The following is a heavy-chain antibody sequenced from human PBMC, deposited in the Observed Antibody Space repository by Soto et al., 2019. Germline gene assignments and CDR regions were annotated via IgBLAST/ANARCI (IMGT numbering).Heavy chain of an antibody. V-gene: IGHV3-30-3*01. Sequence: GGSLRLSCAASGFTFSSYAMHWVRQAPGKGLEWVAVISYDGSNKYYADSVKGRFTISRDNSKNTLYLQMNSLRAEDTAVYYCARENLETIFVSWFDPWGQGTLVTVSS. CDR1: GFTFSSYA. CDR2: ISYDGSNK. D-gene: IGHD3-3*01. CDR3: ARENLETIFVSWFDP. J-gene: IGHJ5*02.